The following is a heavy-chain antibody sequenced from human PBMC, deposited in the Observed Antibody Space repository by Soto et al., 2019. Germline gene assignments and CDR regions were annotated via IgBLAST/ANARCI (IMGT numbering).Heavy chain of an antibody. CDR2: LIPVFGTP. D-gene: IGHD3-16*01. CDR1: GGTFTTST. J-gene: IGHJ4*02. V-gene: IGHV1-69*06. CDR3: ARPADYVSGFSQ. Sequence: QVQLVQSGAEVKKPGSSVKVSCQTSGGTFTTSTISWVRHAPGQGLEWMGGLIPVFGTPSYAQKFQGRVTMIADKSSSTAYMELRTLRSEDTAMYYCARPADYVSGFSQWGQGTLVTVSS.